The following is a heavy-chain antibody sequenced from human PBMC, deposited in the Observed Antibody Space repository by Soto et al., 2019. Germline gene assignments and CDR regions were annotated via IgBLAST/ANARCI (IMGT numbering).Heavy chain of an antibody. D-gene: IGHD2-21*01. Sequence: PSETLSLTCAVYGASLSDNYCNWLRQPPGKGLEWIGEINHSGNTNYNPSLRSRVTISIDTSKNQLSLNLRSVSAADTAVYYCERGRGEFDAWGQGTPVTVSS. J-gene: IGHJ5*02. CDR1: GASLSDNY. CDR2: INHSGNT. V-gene: IGHV4-34*01. CDR3: ERGRGEFDA.